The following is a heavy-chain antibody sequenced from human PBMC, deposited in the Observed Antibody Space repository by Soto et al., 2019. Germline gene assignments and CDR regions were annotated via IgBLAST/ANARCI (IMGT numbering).Heavy chain of an antibody. CDR2: ISAYNGNT. V-gene: IGHV1-18*01. Sequence: ASVKVSCKASGYTFTSYGISWVRQAPGQGLEWMGWISAYNGNTNYAQKLQGRATMTTDTSTSTAYMELRSLRSDDTAVYYCARVEQTYYYDSSGYYYVYWGQGTLVTVSS. D-gene: IGHD3-22*01. CDR1: GYTFTSYG. J-gene: IGHJ4*02. CDR3: ARVEQTYYYDSSGYYYVY.